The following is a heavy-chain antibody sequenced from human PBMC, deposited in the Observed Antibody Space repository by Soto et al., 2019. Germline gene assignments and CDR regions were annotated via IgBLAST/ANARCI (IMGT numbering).Heavy chain of an antibody. CDR1: GFIFTNAW. CDR3: ATSGTMVYGDSTRPHFDY. J-gene: IGHJ4*02. CDR2: IKGKTDGETT. V-gene: IGHV3-15*07. Sequence: EVQLVESGGGLVKPGGSLRLSCAVSGFIFTNAWMNWVRQTPGKGLEWVGRIKGKTDGETTDYAEFVKGRFTISGDDSKNTVFLQMNSLEPEDTAVYYCATSGTMVYGDSTRPHFDYWGQGTLVTVSS. D-gene: IGHD4-17*01.